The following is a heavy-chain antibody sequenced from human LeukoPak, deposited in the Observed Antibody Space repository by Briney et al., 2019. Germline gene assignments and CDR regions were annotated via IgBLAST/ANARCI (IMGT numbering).Heavy chain of an antibody. Sequence: GGSLRLSCAASGFTFTNNFMSRVRQVPGKGLEWVANIKQDGSEKTYADSVRGRFTIFRDNAKDSVYLQMNSLRAEDSAIYYCAREGFYFFDFWGQGTLVTVSS. CDR2: IKQDGSEK. CDR3: AREGFYFFDF. V-gene: IGHV3-7*01. J-gene: IGHJ4*01. CDR1: GFTFTNNF.